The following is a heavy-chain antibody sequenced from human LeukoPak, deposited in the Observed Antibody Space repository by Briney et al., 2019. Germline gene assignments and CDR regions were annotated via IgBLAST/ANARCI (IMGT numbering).Heavy chain of an antibody. CDR3: ARYLSSTSNWEFDY. V-gene: IGHV1-2*06. Sequence: ASVKVSCKTSGYSFAGYFIHWVRQVPGQGLQWMGRINPNSGGTEYEQSFQGRVTMTRDTSISTAYVEVSTLISDDTAVYYCARYLSSTSNWEFDYWGQGTLVTVSS. D-gene: IGHD1-26*01. CDR2: INPNSGGT. CDR1: GYSFAGYF. J-gene: IGHJ4*02.